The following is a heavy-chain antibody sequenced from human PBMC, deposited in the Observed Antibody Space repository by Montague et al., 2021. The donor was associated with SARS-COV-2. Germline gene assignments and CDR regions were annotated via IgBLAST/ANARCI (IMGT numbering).Heavy chain of an antibody. CDR1: GFSLSTSGMC. D-gene: IGHD6-19*01. CDR3: ARMTVAGIPFDY. CDR2: XGWDDDK. J-gene: IGHJ4*02. Sequence: PALVKPTQTLTLTCTFSGFSLSTSGMCVSWIRQPPGKALEWLARXGWDDDKYYSTSLKTRLTISKDTSKNQVVLTMTNMDPVDTATYYCARMTVAGIPFDYWGQGTLVTVSS. V-gene: IGHV2-70*11.